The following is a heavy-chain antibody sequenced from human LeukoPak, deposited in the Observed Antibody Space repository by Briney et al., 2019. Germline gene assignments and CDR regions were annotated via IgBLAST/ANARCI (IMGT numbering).Heavy chain of an antibody. D-gene: IGHD3-10*01. J-gene: IGHJ3*02. Sequence: PGGSLRLSCAASGFTFSSYSMNWVRQAPGKGLEWVSSISSSSSYIYYADSVKGRFTISRDNAKNSLYLQMNSLRAEDTAVYYCARDPYYGSGSSWAFDIWGQGTMVTVSS. CDR3: ARDPYYGSGSSWAFDI. CDR2: ISSSSSYI. CDR1: GFTFSSYS. V-gene: IGHV3-21*01.